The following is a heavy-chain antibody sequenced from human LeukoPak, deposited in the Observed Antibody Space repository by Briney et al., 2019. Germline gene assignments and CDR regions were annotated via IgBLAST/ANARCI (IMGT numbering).Heavy chain of an antibody. D-gene: IGHD4-11*01. CDR3: ARDPGLPPDY. CDR2: INIGNGNT. CDR1: GYTFISYV. V-gene: IGHV1-3*04. Sequence: ASVKVSCKASGYTFISYVMHWVRQAPGQRLEWMGWINIGNGNTKYSQEFQGRVIITRDTPASTAYMELSSLTSEDTAVYYCARDPGLPPDYWGQGTLVTVSS. J-gene: IGHJ4*02.